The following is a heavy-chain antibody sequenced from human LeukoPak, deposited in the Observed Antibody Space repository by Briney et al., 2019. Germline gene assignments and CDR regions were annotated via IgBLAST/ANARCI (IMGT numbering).Heavy chain of an antibody. V-gene: IGHV3-23*01. CDR1: GFTFSSYG. CDR2: ISGSGGST. D-gene: IGHD3-22*01. CDR3: ARDYRFYYDSSGDVDY. Sequence: GGSLRLSCAASGFTFSSYGMSWVRQAPGKGLEWVSAISGSGGSTYYADSVKGRFTISRDNSKNTLYLQMNSLRAEDTAVYYCARDYRFYYDSSGDVDYWGQGTLVTVSS. J-gene: IGHJ4*02.